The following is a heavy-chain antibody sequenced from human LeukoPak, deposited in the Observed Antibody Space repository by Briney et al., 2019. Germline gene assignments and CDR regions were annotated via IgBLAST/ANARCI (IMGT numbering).Heavy chain of an antibody. CDR1: GFTFSHYA. CDR2: ISYDGSNE. Sequence: GGSLRLSCAASGFTFSHYAMDWVRQAPGKGLEWVAVISYDGSNEYHADSVKGRFTISRDNSKNTVYLQMNSLRAEDTAVYYCAKVPRRVIVASYYFDYWGQGTLVTVSS. CDR3: AKVPRRVIVASYYFDY. J-gene: IGHJ4*02. D-gene: IGHD3-22*01. V-gene: IGHV3-30*04.